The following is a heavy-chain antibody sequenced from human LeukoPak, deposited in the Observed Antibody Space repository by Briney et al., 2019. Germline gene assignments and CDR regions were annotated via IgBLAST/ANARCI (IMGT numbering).Heavy chain of an antibody. V-gene: IGHV3-20*03. CDR2: INWNGDST. J-gene: IGHJ4*02. D-gene: IGHD3-22*01. Sequence: WIRQPPGKGLEWVSGINWNGDSTRYADSVKGRFTVSRDNAKNSLYLQMNSLRVEDTALYYCARTGTGVVIRHFDYWGQGTLVTVSS. CDR3: ARTGTGVVIRHFDY.